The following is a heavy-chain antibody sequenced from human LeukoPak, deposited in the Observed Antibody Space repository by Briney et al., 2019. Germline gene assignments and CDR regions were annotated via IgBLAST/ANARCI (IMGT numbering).Heavy chain of an antibody. CDR3: ARVPATAGVDY. CDR1: GTYISSSSYY. V-gene: IGHV4-39*07. J-gene: IGHJ4*02. Sequence: TSSETLSLTCTVSGTYISSSSYYWGWIRQPPGKGLEWIVSMYYSGSTYYNPSLESRVTISVDTSKNQFSLKLSSVTAADTAVYYCARVPATAGVDYWGQGTLVTVSS. CDR2: MYYSGST. D-gene: IGHD6-19*01.